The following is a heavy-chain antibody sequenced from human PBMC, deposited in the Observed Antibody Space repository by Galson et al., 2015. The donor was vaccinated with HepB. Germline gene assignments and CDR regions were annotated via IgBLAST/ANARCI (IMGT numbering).Heavy chain of an antibody. CDR3: ATKRKSSWYGGCFDY. Sequence: SLRLSCAASGFTFSSYGMHWVRQAPGKGLEWVAFIRYDGSNKYYADSVKGRFTISRDNSKNTLYLQMNSLRAEDTAVYYCATKRKSSWYGGCFDYWGRGTLVTVSS. J-gene: IGHJ4*02. CDR2: IRYDGSNK. D-gene: IGHD6-13*01. V-gene: IGHV3-30*02. CDR1: GFTFSSYG.